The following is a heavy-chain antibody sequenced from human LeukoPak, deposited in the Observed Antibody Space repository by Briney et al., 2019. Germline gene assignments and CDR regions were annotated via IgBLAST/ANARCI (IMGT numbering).Heavy chain of an antibody. V-gene: IGHV1-58*02. CDR3: AADLTQHCSGGSCYPTLFDP. J-gene: IGHJ5*02. CDR1: GFTFTSSA. D-gene: IGHD2-15*01. CDR2: IVVGSGNT. Sequence: ASVKVSCKASGFTFTSSAMQWVRQARGQRLEWIGWIVVGSGNTNYAQKFQERVTITRDMSTSTAYMELSSLRSEDTAVYYCAADLTQHCSGGSCYPTLFDPWGQGTLVTVSS.